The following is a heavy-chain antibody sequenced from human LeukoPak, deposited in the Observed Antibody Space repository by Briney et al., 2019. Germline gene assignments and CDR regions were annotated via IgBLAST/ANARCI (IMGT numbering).Heavy chain of an antibody. CDR3: ARQRGFLSSYIDF. V-gene: IGHV4-34*01. CDR1: GESFSDYY. Sequence: PSETLSLTCAVYGESFSDYYWTWIRQPPGKGLEWIGEINYSGTTNYNPSLKCRVTISLDTSKKQVSLKLNTLTAADTAVYYCARQRGFLSSYIDFWGRGTPVTVSP. J-gene: IGHJ4*02. CDR2: INYSGTT. D-gene: IGHD6-25*01.